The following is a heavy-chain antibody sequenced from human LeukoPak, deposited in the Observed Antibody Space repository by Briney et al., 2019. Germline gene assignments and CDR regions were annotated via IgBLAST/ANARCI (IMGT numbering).Heavy chain of an antibody. CDR2: INTDGSSA. CDR3: TRDRLGGFDI. CDR1: GFTSSSYW. J-gene: IGHJ3*02. Sequence: GGSLRLSCAASGFTSSSYWMHWVRHAPGKGLVWVSRINTDGSSASHADSVKGRFTISRDNAKNTLYLQMNSLRAEDTAVYYCTRDRLGGFDIWGQGTMVTVSS. V-gene: IGHV3-74*01.